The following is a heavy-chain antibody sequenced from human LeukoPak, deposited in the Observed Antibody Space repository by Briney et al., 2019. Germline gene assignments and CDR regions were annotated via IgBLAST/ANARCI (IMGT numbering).Heavy chain of an antibody. D-gene: IGHD5-18*01. V-gene: IGHV3-7*05. CDR2: ITEDGSEK. CDR3: ARASDPWLQLT. Sequence: PGGSLRLSCAASGFTFRNYWMIWVRQAPGKGLEWLGNITEDGSEKRYADSVRGRFTISRDNAQTSLYLQMNSLRAEDTAVYYCARASDPWLQLTWGQGTLVTVSS. J-gene: IGHJ5*02. CDR1: GFTFRNYW.